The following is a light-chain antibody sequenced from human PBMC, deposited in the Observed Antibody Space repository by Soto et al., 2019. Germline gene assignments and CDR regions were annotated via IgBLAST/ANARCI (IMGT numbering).Light chain of an antibody. Sequence: QSALAQPPSASGSPGQSVTISCTGTSSDVGGYNYVSWFQQHPGKAPKLIIYEVNQRPSGVPDRFSGSKSGNTASLTVSGLQAEDEGTYYCSSYGGYNNVVFGTGTKVTVL. CDR1: SSDVGGYNY. CDR3: SSYGGYNNVV. CDR2: EVN. J-gene: IGLJ1*01. V-gene: IGLV2-8*01.